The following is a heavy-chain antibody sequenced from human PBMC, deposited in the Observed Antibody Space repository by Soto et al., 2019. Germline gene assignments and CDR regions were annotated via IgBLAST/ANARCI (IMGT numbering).Heavy chain of an antibody. D-gene: IGHD2-21*01. V-gene: IGHV1-69*15. Sequence: QVQLVQSGAEVKKPGSSVKVSCKASGGTFNNHAINWVRQAPGQGLEWMGNISPFFRTSNYPPKFQGRVTITADASTSTAYMELSSLRSEDTAVYYCARHHTDCYDDDSFFAYYVDYWGQGTLVTVSS. CDR3: ARHHTDCYDDDSFFAYYVDY. CDR2: ISPFFRTS. CDR1: GGTFNNHA. J-gene: IGHJ4*02.